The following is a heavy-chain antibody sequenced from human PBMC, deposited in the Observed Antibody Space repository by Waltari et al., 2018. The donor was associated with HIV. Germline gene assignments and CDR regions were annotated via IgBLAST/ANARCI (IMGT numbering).Heavy chain of an antibody. CDR1: GFSVTNYW. Sequence: EVQLVQSGGGLIKPGGSLRLSCAASGFSVTNYWMHWVRQSPGKGLVWVSRINIDGRTIDYADSVKGRFTISRGSAKNTLSLQMNSLREEDTAVYYCSRDTFGEYDFWGQGALVTVSS. J-gene: IGHJ4*02. V-gene: IGHV3-74*01. D-gene: IGHD3-3*01. CDR3: SRDTFGEYDF. CDR2: INIDGRTI.